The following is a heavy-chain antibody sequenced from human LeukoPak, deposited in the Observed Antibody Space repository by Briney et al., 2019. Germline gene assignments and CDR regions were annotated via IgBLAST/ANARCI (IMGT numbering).Heavy chain of an antibody. D-gene: IGHD6-19*01. V-gene: IGHV3-30-3*01. CDR2: ISYDGSNK. J-gene: IGHJ1*01. CDR3: ARDPQQWLVQLYFQH. Sequence: GGSLRLSCAASGFPFSSYAMHWVRQAPGKGLEWVAVISYDGSNKYYADSVKGRFTISRDNSKNTLYLQMNSLRAEDTAVYYCARDPQQWLVQLYFQHWGQGTLVTVSS. CDR1: GFPFSSYA.